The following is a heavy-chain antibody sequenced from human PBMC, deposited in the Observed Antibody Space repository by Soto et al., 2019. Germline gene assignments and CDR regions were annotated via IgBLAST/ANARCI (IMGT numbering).Heavy chain of an antibody. CDR1: GFTFTSYA. J-gene: IGHJ4*02. V-gene: IGHV3-23*01. Sequence: EVLLLESGGGLVQPGGSLRLSCAASGFTFTSYAMTWVRQAPVKGLEWVSGISGSGASTYYADSVKGRFTISRDNSKNTLYLQMNSLGVEDTAVYYCATETSDYGFLDYWGRGTLVAVSS. CDR2: ISGSGAST. CDR3: ATETSDYGFLDY. D-gene: IGHD4-17*01.